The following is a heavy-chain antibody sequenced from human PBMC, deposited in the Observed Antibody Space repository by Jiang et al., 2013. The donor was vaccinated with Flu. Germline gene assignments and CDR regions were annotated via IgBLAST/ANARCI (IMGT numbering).Heavy chain of an antibody. D-gene: IGHD3-16*01. CDR2: TYYRSKWNN. CDR3: ARAREGGWFFDL. Sequence: EWLGRTYYRSKWNNDYAASVKSRITINPDTSKNQFSLQLNSVTPEDTAVYFCARAREGGWFFDLWGRGTLVTVSS. J-gene: IGHJ2*01. V-gene: IGHV6-1*01.